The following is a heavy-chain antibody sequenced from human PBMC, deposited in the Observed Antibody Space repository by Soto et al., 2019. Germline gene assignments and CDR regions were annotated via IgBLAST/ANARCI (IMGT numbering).Heavy chain of an antibody. V-gene: IGHV3-43D*04. J-gene: IGHJ4*02. D-gene: IGHD2-21*01. CDR2: MNADGSER. Sequence: GGSRRLSGSTSGFTFEDYAVHWVRQSSGKALEWVSVMNADGSERYYADTVKGRFTFSRDNTTGPFYLQLARLRREDTAIYSCAKAKFDLDSSPFDSWGQGTLVTVSS. CDR1: GFTFEDYA. CDR3: AKAKFDLDSSPFDS.